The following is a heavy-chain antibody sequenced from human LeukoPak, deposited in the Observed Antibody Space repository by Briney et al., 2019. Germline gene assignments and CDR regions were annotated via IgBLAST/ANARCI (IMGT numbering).Heavy chain of an antibody. D-gene: IGHD3-22*01. CDR2: IIPIFGTA. V-gene: IGHV1-69*06. CDR1: GGTFSSYA. CDR3: ARSAEAEYYYDSSGLWEY. Sequence: ASVKVSCKASGGTFSSYAISWVRQAPGQGLEWMGGIIPIFGTANYAQKFQGRVTITADKSTSTAYMELSSLRSEDTAVYFCARSAEAEYYYDSSGLWEYWGQGTLVTVSS. J-gene: IGHJ4*02.